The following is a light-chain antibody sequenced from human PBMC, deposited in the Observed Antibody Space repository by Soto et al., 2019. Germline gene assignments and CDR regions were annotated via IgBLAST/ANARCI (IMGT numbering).Light chain of an antibody. J-gene: IGLJ1*01. Sequence: QSVLTQPPSASGTPGQRVTIPCSGSSSNIGSNTVNWYQQLPGTAPKLLVYSNNQRSSGVPDRFSGSKSGTSASLAISGLQSEDEADYYCAAWDDSLSGAYVFGTGTKVTVL. CDR3: AAWDDSLSGAYV. CDR1: SSNIGSNT. CDR2: SNN. V-gene: IGLV1-44*01.